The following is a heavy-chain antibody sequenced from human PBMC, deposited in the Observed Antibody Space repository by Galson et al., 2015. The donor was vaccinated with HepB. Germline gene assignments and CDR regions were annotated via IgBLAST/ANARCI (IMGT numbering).Heavy chain of an antibody. V-gene: IGHV3-23*01. CDR1: GFPFFTYA. D-gene: IGHD1-26*01. J-gene: IGHJ6*02. Sequence: SLRLSCAASGFPFFTYAMIWVRQAPGKGLEWVSTISGSGSSTYYADSVKGRFTISRDNSKNTLYLQMSSLRAEDTAVYYCAKIRSQDYYYHGMDVWGHGTTVTASS. CDR3: AKIRSQDYYYHGMDV. CDR2: ISGSGSST.